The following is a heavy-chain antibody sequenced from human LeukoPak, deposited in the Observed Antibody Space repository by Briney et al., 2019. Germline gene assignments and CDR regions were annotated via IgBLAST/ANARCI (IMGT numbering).Heavy chain of an antibody. V-gene: IGHV4-34*01. Sequence: SETLSLTCAVYGGSFSGYYWSWIRQPPGKGLEWIGEINHSGSTNYNPSLKSRVTISVDTSKNQFSLKLSSVTAADTAVYYCARRGDYYYYMDVWGKGTTVTISS. CDR1: GGSFSGYY. D-gene: IGHD3-10*01. CDR3: ARRGDYYYYMDV. J-gene: IGHJ6*03. CDR2: INHSGST.